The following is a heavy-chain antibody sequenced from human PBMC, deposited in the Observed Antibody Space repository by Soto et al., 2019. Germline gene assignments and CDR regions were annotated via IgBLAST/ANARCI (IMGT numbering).Heavy chain of an antibody. D-gene: IGHD3-22*01. Sequence: GGSLRLSCEVSGFTLSMYSMTWVRQAPGKGLEWVAKIPQEGSDGHYVDSVKGRFTISRDNAKNSVYLQMNSLRAEDTAVYYCARDHYDSSGYNSDVWGQGTTVTVSS. CDR1: GFTLSMYS. V-gene: IGHV3-7*03. CDR3: ARDHYDSSGYNSDV. CDR2: IPQEGSDG. J-gene: IGHJ6*02.